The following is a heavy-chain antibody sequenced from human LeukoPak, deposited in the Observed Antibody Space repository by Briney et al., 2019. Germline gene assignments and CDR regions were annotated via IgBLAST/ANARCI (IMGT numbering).Heavy chain of an antibody. J-gene: IGHJ4*02. CDR1: GFTFSTYA. V-gene: IGHV3-48*01. D-gene: IGHD3-3*01. CDR2: ISSSSSTI. Sequence: GGSLRLSCAASGFTFSTYAMNWVRQAPGKGLEWVSYISSSSSTIYYADSVKGRFTISRDNAKNSLYLQMNSLRAEDTAVYYCARETTYYDFWSGYSDYWGQGTLVTVSS. CDR3: ARETTYYDFWSGYSDY.